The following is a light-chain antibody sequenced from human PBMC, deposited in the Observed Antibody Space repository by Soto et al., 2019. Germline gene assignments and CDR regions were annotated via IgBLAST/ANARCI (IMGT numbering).Light chain of an antibody. CDR3: SSYASSTSYV. Sequence: QSALTQPASVSGSPGQSITLSCTGTSSDVGGYNHVSWYQQHPGEAPKLMIYGVSNRPSGVSIRFSGSKSGNTAFLTISGLQAEDEANYYCSSYASSTSYVFGDGTKVTVX. CDR1: SSDVGGYNH. V-gene: IGLV2-14*01. CDR2: GVS. J-gene: IGLJ1*01.